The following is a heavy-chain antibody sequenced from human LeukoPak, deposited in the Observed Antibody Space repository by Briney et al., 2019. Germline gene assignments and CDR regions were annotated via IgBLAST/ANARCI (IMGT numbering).Heavy chain of an antibody. J-gene: IGHJ3*02. CDR3: ARRIVGATGAFDI. CDR2: IYHSGST. CDR1: GGSISSGGYY. D-gene: IGHD1-26*01. V-gene: IGHV4-61*08. Sequence: SETLSLTCTVSGGSISSGGYYWSWIRQPPGKGLEWIGYIYHSGSTNYNPSLKSRVTISVDTSKNQFSLKLSSVTAADTAVYYCARRIVGATGAFDIWGQGTMVTVSS.